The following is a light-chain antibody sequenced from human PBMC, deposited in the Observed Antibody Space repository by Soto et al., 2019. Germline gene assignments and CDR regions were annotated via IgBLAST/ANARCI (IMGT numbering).Light chain of an antibody. Sequence: EIVMTQSPATLSVSPGERATLSCRASQSVSSNLAWDQQKPGQAPRLLIYGASTRATGIPARFSGSASGTEFTLTISSLQSEDFAVYYCEQYNNWPLWTFGQGTKVEIK. CDR1: QSVSSN. J-gene: IGKJ1*01. CDR2: GAS. CDR3: EQYNNWPLWT. V-gene: IGKV3-15*01.